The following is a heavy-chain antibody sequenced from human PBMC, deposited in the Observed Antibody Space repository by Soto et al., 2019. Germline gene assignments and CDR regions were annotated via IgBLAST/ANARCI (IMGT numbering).Heavy chain of an antibody. CDR1: GGSFSGYY. J-gene: IGHJ4*02. CDR3: ARGPLELPRDY. V-gene: IGHV4-34*01. Sequence: QVQLQQWGAGLLKPSETLSLTCAVYGGSFSGYYWSWIRQPPGKGLEWIGEINHSGSTNYNPSLKSRVTISVDTYKNQFSLKLSSVTAADTAVYYCARGPLELPRDYWGQGTLVTVSS. CDR2: INHSGST. D-gene: IGHD1-1*01.